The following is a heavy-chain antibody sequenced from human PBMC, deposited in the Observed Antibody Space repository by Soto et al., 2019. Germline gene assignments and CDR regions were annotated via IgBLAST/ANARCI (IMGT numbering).Heavy chain of an antibody. V-gene: IGHV4-59*01. D-gene: IGHD6-13*01. CDR2: IYYSGST. Sequence: QVQLQESGPGLVKPSETLSLTCTVSGGSISSYYWSWIRQPPGKGLEWIGYIYYSGSTNYNPSLKIRVXXSXDXXKNQFSLKLSSVTAADTAVYYCASDSPRWPYYFDYRGQGTLVTVSS. CDR1: GGSISSYY. J-gene: IGHJ4*02. CDR3: ASDSPRWPYYFDY.